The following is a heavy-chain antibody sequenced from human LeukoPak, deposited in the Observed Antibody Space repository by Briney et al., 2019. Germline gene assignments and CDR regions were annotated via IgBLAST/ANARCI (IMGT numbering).Heavy chain of an antibody. J-gene: IGHJ4*02. CDR2: VSATGYTT. CDR3: AKGAVGKTESSGYPPHFDY. Sequence: GGPLRLSCVVSGFTLPYGMSWVRPAPGKGLEWVSYVSATGYTTSYSDSVTGRFTISRDNAKNTVFLQMDSLRADDTAVYYCAKGAVGKTESSGYPPHFDYWGQGTLVTVSS. V-gene: IGHV3-23*01. D-gene: IGHD3-22*01. CDR1: GFTLPYG.